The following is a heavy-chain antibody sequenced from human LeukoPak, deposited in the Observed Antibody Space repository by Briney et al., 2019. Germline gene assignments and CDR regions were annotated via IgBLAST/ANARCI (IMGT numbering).Heavy chain of an antibody. J-gene: IGHJ4*02. CDR2: ISYDGSNK. Sequence: GGSLRLSCAASGFTFSSYGMHWVRQAPGKRLEWVAVISYDGSNKYYADSVKGRFTISRDNSKNTLYLQMNSLRAEDTAVYYCAKALHSGYDQWGVFDYWGQGTLVTVSS. V-gene: IGHV3-30*18. D-gene: IGHD5-12*01. CDR1: GFTFSSYG. CDR3: AKALHSGYDQWGVFDY.